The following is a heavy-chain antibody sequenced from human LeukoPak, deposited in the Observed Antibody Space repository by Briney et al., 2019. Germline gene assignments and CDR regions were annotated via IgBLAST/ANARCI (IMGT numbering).Heavy chain of an antibody. CDR2: INSDGSST. J-gene: IGHJ6*03. V-gene: IGHV3-74*01. Sequence: PGGSLRLSCAASGFTFSSYWMHWVRQVPGKGLVWVSRINSDGSSTSYGDSVKGRFTISRDNAKNTLHLQMNSLRAEDTAVYYCARDSTYGAGSPYYYYYYMDVWGKGTTVTVSS. CDR3: ARDSTYGAGSPYYYYYYMDV. D-gene: IGHD3-10*01. CDR1: GFTFSSYW.